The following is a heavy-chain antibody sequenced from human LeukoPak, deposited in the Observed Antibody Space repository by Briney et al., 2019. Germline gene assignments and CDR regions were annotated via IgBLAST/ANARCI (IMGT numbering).Heavy chain of an antibody. J-gene: IGHJ4*02. D-gene: IGHD1-26*01. CDR2: IIPIFGTA. Sequence: SVKVSCKASGGTFSSFAISWVRQAPGQGLEWMGGIIPIFGTADYAQMFQGRVTITTDESTSTAYMELSSLRSEDTAVYYRARGGARYSGTSPNWFDYWGQGTLVTVSS. CDR3: ARGGARYSGTSPNWFDY. V-gene: IGHV1-69*05. CDR1: GGTFSSFA.